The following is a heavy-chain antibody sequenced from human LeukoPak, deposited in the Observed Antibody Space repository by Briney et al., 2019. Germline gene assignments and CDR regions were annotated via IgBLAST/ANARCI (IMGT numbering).Heavy chain of an antibody. CDR1: GFTFDDYA. V-gene: IGHV3-9*01. CDR2: ISWNSGSI. Sequence: LTGRSLRLSCAASGFTFDDYAMPWVRQAPGKGLEWVSGISWNSGSIGYADSVKGRFTISRDNARNSLYLQMNSLRAEDTALYYCAKDVMYYYDSSGFSYMDVWGKGTTVTVSS. D-gene: IGHD3-22*01. CDR3: AKDVMYYYDSSGFSYMDV. J-gene: IGHJ6*03.